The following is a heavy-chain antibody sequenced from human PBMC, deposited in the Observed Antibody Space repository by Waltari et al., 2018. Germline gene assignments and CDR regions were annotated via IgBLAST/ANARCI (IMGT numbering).Heavy chain of an antibody. V-gene: IGHV4-59*11. CDR2: IYDSGST. CDR1: GGSISSHY. Sequence: QVQLQESGPGLVKPSETLSLTCTVSGGSISSHYWSWIRQPPGKGLEWIGYIYDSGSTNYNPSLKSRVTISVDTSKNQFSLKLSSVTAADTAVYYCARELYYDSSGYYFDYWGQGTLVTVSS. J-gene: IGHJ4*02. D-gene: IGHD3-22*01. CDR3: ARELYYDSSGYYFDY.